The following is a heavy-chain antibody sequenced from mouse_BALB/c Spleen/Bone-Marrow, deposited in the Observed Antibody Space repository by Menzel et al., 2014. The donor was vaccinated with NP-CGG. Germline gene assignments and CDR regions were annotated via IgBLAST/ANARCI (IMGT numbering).Heavy chain of an antibody. D-gene: IGHD1-1*01. V-gene: IGHV5-15*02. CDR3: ARDQVYYYGSSYGYFDV. J-gene: IGHJ1*01. CDR1: GFTFSDYG. CDR2: ISNLAYSI. Sequence: DVKLVESGGGLVQPGGSRKLSCAASGFTFSDYGMAWVRQAPGKGPEWVAFISNLAYSIYYADTVTGRFTISRENAKNTPYLEMSSLRSEDTAMYYCARDQVYYYGSSYGYFDVWGAGTTVTVSS.